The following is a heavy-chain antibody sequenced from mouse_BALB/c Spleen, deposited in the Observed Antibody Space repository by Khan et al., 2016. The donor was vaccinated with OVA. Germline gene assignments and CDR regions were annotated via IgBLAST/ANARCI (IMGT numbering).Heavy chain of an antibody. CDR1: GYAFSDYL. V-gene: IGHV1-54*01. J-gene: IGHJ3*01. CDR3: ARGGYGTLAY. CDR2: INPGSGNT. D-gene: IGHD2-1*01. Sequence: QVRLQQSGAELVRPGTSVKVSCKASGYAFSDYLIEWVELRPGQGLEWIGVINPGSGNTNYNEKFKDKATLTADKSSSTAYMQLSRLTSDDSAVYFCARGGYGTLAYWGQGTPVTVS.